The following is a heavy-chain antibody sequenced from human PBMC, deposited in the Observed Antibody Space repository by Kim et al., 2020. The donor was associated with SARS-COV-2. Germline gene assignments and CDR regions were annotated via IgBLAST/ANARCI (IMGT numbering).Heavy chain of an antibody. J-gene: IGHJ6*02. Sequence: ASVKVSCKASGYTFTSYYMHWVRQAPGQGLEWMGIINPSGGSTSYAQKFQGRVTMTRDTSTSTVYMELSSLRSEDTAVYYCARDSLGGRYSYYGMDVWGQGTTVTVSS. CDR3: ARDSLGGRYSYYGMDV. CDR1: GYTFTSYY. D-gene: IGHD3-16*01. V-gene: IGHV1-46*01. CDR2: INPSGGST.